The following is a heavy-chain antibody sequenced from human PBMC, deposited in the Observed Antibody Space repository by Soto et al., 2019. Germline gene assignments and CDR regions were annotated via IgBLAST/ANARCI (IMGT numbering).Heavy chain of an antibody. V-gene: IGHV1-58*01. D-gene: IGHD3-10*01. CDR3: AAEGYGSGSYLSRYYYYYGMDV. J-gene: IGHJ6*02. CDR2: IVVGSGNT. CDR1: GFTFTSSA. Sequence: SVKVSCKASGFTFTSSAVQWVRQARGQRLEWIGWIVVGSGNTNYAQKFQERVTITRDMSTSTAYMELSSLRPEDTAVYYCAAEGYGSGSYLSRYYYYYGMDVWGQGTTVTVSS.